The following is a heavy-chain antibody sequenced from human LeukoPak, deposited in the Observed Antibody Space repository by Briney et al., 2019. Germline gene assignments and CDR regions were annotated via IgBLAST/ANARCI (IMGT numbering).Heavy chain of an antibody. Sequence: SETLSLTCTVSGGSISSSSYYWGWIRQPPGKGLEWIGSIYYSGNTYYNPSLKSRVTISVDTSKNQFSLKLSSVTAADTAVYYCARHSWGNWNYGLGLWYWGQGTLVTVSS. D-gene: IGHD1-7*01. CDR2: IYYSGNT. V-gene: IGHV4-39*01. J-gene: IGHJ4*02. CDR3: ARHSWGNWNYGLGLWY. CDR1: GGSISSSSYY.